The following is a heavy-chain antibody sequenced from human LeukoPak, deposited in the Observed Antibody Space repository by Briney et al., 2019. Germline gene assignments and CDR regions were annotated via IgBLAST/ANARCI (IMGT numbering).Heavy chain of an antibody. V-gene: IGHV3-48*03. J-gene: IGHJ4*02. CDR2: ISSSGYII. D-gene: IGHD3-10*01. Sequence: GGSLRLSCAASRFTLSNYEMNWVRQAPGKGLEWVSYISSSGYIIFYADSVKGRFTISRVNAKNSLYLQMNSLRAEDTAVYYCARDRGWRSYFDYWGQGTLVTVSS. CDR1: RFTLSNYE. CDR3: ARDRGWRSYFDY.